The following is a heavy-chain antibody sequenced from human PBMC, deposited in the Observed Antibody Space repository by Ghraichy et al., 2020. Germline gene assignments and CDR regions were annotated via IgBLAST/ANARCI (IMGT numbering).Heavy chain of an antibody. CDR3: ARVTYYYDSSGSKYCFGMDV. J-gene: IGHJ6*04. CDR1: GFTFSDYW. V-gene: IGHV3-7*01. Sequence: LSLTCAASGFTFSDYWMSWVRQAPGKGLEWVANIKQDGSERYYVGSVKGRFTFSRDNAENSLYLQMNSLRVEDTAVYYCARVTYYYDSSGSKYCFGMDVWGKGTTVTVSS. D-gene: IGHD3-22*01. CDR2: IKQDGSER.